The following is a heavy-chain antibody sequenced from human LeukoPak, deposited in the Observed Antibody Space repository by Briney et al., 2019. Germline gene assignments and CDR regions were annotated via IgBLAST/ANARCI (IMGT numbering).Heavy chain of an antibody. CDR2: INHSGST. CDR1: GFTFSSYG. D-gene: IGHD5-18*01. Sequence: PGGSLRLSCAASGFTFSSYGMSWVRQAPGKGLEWIGEINHSGSTNYNPSLKSRVTISVDTSKNQFSLKLSSVTAADTAVYYCAREGGRDTAMVTREYYFDYWGQGTLVTVSS. CDR3: AREGGRDTAMVTREYYFDY. V-gene: IGHV4-34*01. J-gene: IGHJ4*02.